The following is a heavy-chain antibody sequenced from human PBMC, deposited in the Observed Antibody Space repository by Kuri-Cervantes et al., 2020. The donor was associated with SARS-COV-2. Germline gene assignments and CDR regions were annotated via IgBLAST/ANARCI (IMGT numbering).Heavy chain of an antibody. CDR3: ARPFGDYVSWFDY. CDR2: IYYSGST. J-gene: IGHJ4*02. CDR1: GGSISSGGYY. V-gene: IGHV4-31*02. D-gene: IGHD4-17*01. Sequence: SQTLSLTCAVSGGSISSGGYYWSWIRQHPGKGLEWIGYIYYSGSTYYNPSLNGRVTITVDTSKNQFSLTLSPVTAADTAVYYCARPFGDYVSWFDYWGQGTLVTVSS.